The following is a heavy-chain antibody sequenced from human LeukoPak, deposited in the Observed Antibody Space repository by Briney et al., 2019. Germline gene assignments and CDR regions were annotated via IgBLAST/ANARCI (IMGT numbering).Heavy chain of an antibody. V-gene: IGHV1-8*01. CDR1: GYTFTSYD. D-gene: IGHD1-26*01. J-gene: IGHJ4*02. CDR2: MNANSGNT. Sequence: ASVKVSCKASGYTFTSYDINWVRQATGQGLEWMGWMNANSGNTGYAQKLQGRVTMTRNTSISTAYMELSSLRSEDTAVYYCARGQMGNGSYYFDYWGQGTLVTVSS. CDR3: ARGQMGNGSYYFDY.